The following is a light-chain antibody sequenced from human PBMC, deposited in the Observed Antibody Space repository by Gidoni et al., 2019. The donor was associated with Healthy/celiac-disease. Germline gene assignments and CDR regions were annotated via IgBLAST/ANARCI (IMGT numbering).Light chain of an antibody. Sequence: SYVLTQPPSVSVAPGQTARITCGGNNVGRKSVHWYQPKPGQAPVLVVYDDSDRPSGIPERFSGSNSGNTATLTISRVEAGDEADYYCQVWDSSSDHRGVFGGGTKLTVL. J-gene: IGLJ2*01. CDR1: NVGRKS. CDR3: QVWDSSSDHRGV. CDR2: DDS. V-gene: IGLV3-21*02.